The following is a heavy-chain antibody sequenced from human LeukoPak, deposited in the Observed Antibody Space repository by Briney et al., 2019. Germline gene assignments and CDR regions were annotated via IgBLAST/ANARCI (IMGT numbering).Heavy chain of an antibody. CDR2: INHSGST. CDR1: GGSFSGYY. Sequence: PSETLSLTCAVYGGSFSGYYWSWIRQPPGKGLEWIGEINHSGSTNYNPSLKSRVTISIDTSKNQFSLKPSSVTAADTAVYYCARLFVGSSSTYYFDYWGQGTLVTVSS. J-gene: IGHJ4*02. D-gene: IGHD6-13*01. CDR3: ARLFVGSSSTYYFDY. V-gene: IGHV4-34*01.